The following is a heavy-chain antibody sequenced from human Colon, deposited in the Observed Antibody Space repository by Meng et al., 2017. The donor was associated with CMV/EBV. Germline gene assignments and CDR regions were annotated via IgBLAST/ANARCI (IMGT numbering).Heavy chain of an antibody. Sequence: GGSLRLSCATSGVTFSSYPMTWVRQAPGQGLECISYSNGRSSAIHYADSVRGRFTVSSDDATNSLYLQMNSLRAEDTAVYYCARRSVPPAAGGLNYNFDSWGQGTLVTVSS. CDR2: SNGRSSAI. J-gene: IGHJ4*02. V-gene: IGHV3-48*04. CDR1: GVTFSSYP. D-gene: IGHD2-2*01. CDR3: ARRSVPPAAGGLNYNFDS.